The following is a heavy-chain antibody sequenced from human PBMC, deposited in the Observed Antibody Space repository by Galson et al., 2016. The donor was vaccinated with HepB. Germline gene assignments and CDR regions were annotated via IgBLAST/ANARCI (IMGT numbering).Heavy chain of an antibody. CDR3: ANGYCSGSYCYNSLYYYYGMDV. J-gene: IGHJ6*02. D-gene: IGHD2-15*01. Sequence: SVKVSCKASGGSFSSYVISWVRQAPGQGLEWMGGIIPIFGTATYAQKFQARVTITADESTSTAYMVLSSLRSEDTAVYYCANGYCSGSYCYNSLYYYYGMDVWGQGTTVTVSS. CDR1: GGSFSSYV. V-gene: IGHV1-69*13. CDR2: IIPIFGTA.